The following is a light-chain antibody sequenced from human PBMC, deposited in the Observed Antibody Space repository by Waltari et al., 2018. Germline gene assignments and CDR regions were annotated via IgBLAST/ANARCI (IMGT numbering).Light chain of an antibody. Sequence: HSALTQPRSVSGSPGQSVPISCTGTTSDVGGYEYVSWFQQHPGQAPRLLIYEVTKRPSGVPDRFSGSKSGNTASLTISGLQAVDEGDYYCCSYADSNIYVFGTGTTVAVL. CDR2: EVT. CDR1: TSDVGGYEY. CDR3: CSYADSNIYV. J-gene: IGLJ1*01. V-gene: IGLV2-11*01.